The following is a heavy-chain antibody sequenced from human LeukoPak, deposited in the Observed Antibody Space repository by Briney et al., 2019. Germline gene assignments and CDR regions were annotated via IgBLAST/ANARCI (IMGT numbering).Heavy chain of an antibody. V-gene: IGHV3-9*01. J-gene: IGHJ4*02. CDR1: GFTFDDYA. CDR2: ISWNSGSI. D-gene: IGHD2-15*01. Sequence: PGVSLRLSCAASGFTFDDYAMHWVRQAPGKGLEWVSGISWNSGSIGYADSVKGRFTISRDNAKNSLYLQMNSLRAEDTALNYCAKESCSGGSCYSAADHWGQGTLVTVSS. CDR3: AKESCSGGSCYSAADH.